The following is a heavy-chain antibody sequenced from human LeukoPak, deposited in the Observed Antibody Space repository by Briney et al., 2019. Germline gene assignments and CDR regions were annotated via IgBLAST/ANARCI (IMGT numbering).Heavy chain of an antibody. CDR3: ARQWLVSPLFDY. CDR1: GGSISSSSYY. Sequence: SETLSLTCTVSGGSISSSSYYWGWIRQPPVKGLEWIGEINHSGSTNYNPSLKSRVTISVDTSKNQLSLKLSSMTAADTAVYYCARQWLVSPLFDYWGQGTLVTVSS. CDR2: INHSGST. V-gene: IGHV4-39*01. D-gene: IGHD6-19*01. J-gene: IGHJ4*02.